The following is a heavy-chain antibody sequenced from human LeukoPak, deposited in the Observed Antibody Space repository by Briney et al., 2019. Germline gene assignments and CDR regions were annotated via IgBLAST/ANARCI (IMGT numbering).Heavy chain of an antibody. Sequence: GGSLRLSCAASGFTFSTFNMHWVRQAPGKGLEWVSSISSSGSYIYYVDSVKGRFTISRDNAKTSLFLQMNSLRAEDTAVYYSASAQLRLGELADYWGQGTLVTVSS. V-gene: IGHV3-21*01. J-gene: IGHJ4*02. D-gene: IGHD3-16*01. CDR2: ISSSGSYI. CDR3: ASAQLRLGELADY. CDR1: GFTFSTFN.